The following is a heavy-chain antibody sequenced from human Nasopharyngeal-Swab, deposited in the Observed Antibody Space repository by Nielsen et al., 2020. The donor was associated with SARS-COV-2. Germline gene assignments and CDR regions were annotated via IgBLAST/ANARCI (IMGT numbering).Heavy chain of an antibody. D-gene: IGHD1-26*01. J-gene: IGHJ4*02. CDR3: ARDWDGPDY. Sequence: GESLKILCAASGFTFSSYGMNWVRQAPGKGLEWVSYISSSGSTIYYADSVKGRFTISRDNAKNSLYLQMKSLRAEDTAVYYCARDWDGPDYWGRGTLVTVSS. CDR1: GFTFSSYG. CDR2: ISSSGSTI. V-gene: IGHV3-48*03.